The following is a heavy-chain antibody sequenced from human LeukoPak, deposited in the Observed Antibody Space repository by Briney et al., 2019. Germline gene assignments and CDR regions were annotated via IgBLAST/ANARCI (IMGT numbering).Heavy chain of an antibody. D-gene: IGHD2-2*02. CDR1: GFTFSSYA. V-gene: IGHV3-23*01. CDR3: AKGVVPAAIYGYFDY. CDR2: ISGSGGST. Sequence: GGSLRLSCAASGFTFSSYAMSWVRQAPGKGLEWVSAISGSGGSTYYADSAKGRFTISRDNSKNTLYLQMNSLRAEGTAVYYCAKGVVPAAIYGYFDYWGQGTLVTVSS. J-gene: IGHJ4*02.